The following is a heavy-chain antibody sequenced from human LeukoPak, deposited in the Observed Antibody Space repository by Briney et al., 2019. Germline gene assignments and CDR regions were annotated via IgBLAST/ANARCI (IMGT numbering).Heavy chain of an antibody. V-gene: IGHV3-30-3*01. CDR3: AKDGSAARSKT. CDR1: GFTFSSYA. Sequence: GGSLRPSCAASGFTFSSYAMHWVRQAPGKGLEWVAVISYDGSNKYYADSVKGRFTISRDNSKNTLYLQMNSLRAEDTAVYYCAKDGSAARSKTWGQGTLVTVSS. CDR2: ISYDGSNK. D-gene: IGHD6-6*01. J-gene: IGHJ4*02.